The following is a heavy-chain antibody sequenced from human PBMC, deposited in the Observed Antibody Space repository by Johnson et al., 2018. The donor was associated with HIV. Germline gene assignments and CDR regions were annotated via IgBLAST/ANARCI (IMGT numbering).Heavy chain of an antibody. CDR1: GFTFSTYG. Sequence: QVQLVESGGGVVQPGRSLRLSCAASGFTFSTYGMHWVRQAPGKGLDWVTVISYDGSNKYYADSVKGRFTISRDNSKNTLYLQMNSLRAEDTAVYYCARGGSCYNAHFDIWGQGTMVTVSS. V-gene: IGHV3-30*19. CDR2: ISYDGSNK. D-gene: IGHD2-15*01. CDR3: ARGGSCYNAHFDI. J-gene: IGHJ3*02.